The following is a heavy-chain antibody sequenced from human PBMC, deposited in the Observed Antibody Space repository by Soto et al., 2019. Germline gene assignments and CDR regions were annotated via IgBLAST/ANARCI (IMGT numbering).Heavy chain of an antibody. CDR2: IHYTGSI. Sequence: QVQLQASGPGLVKPSQTLSITCTVSGGSIKIDHYHWTWIRQTPGKGLEWIGYIHYTGSISYNPSIQSRLTISVDTSKNQFSLKLTSVTAADTAVYFCAREDDGGDRDYYGLDGWGQGTTVTVSS. CDR3: AREDDGGDRDYYGLDG. CDR1: GGSIKIDHYH. D-gene: IGHD2-21*02. J-gene: IGHJ6*02. V-gene: IGHV4-30-4*01.